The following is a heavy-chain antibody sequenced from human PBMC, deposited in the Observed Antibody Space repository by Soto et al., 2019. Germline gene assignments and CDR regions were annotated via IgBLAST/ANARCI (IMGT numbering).Heavy chain of an antibody. D-gene: IGHD2-15*01. J-gene: IGHJ4*02. Sequence: SETLSLTCAICGGPFSGYYWNWIRQPPGKGLEWIGEINHGGYTNYNPSLKSRVTMSVDTSKNQFSLKLTSVTAADTAVYYCARDRQRGYCTGDSCYSYFDYWGQGTQVTVSS. CDR1: GGPFSGYY. V-gene: IGHV4-34*01. CDR2: INHGGYT. CDR3: ARDRQRGYCTGDSCYSYFDY.